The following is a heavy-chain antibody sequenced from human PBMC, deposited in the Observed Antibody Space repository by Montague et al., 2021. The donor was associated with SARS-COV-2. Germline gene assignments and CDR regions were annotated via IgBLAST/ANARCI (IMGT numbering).Heavy chain of an antibody. D-gene: IGHD1-14*01. J-gene: IGHJ6*03. Sequence: CAISGDSVSSNSAAWNWMRQSPSRGLEWLGRTYYRSRWFNDYAVXIRSRRTINPDTSKNQFSLQLNSVTPEDTAVYYCARATEWRGYYYYYYMDVWGKGTTVTVSS. CDR3: ARATEWRGYYYYYYMDV. CDR1: GDSVSSNSAA. V-gene: IGHV6-1*01. CDR2: TYYRSRWFN.